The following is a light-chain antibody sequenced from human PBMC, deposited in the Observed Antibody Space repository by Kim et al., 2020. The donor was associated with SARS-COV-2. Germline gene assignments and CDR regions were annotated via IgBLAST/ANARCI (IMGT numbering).Light chain of an antibody. CDR3: SSFAGGTNFV. Sequence: GQSVTISCTGTSSDVGAYNYVSWYQQHPGQAPKHLIYDVNKRPSGVPGRFSGSRSGNTASLTISGLQPDDEADYYCSSFAGGTNFVFGTGTKVTVL. V-gene: IGLV2-8*01. CDR2: DVN. CDR1: SSDVGAYNY. J-gene: IGLJ1*01.